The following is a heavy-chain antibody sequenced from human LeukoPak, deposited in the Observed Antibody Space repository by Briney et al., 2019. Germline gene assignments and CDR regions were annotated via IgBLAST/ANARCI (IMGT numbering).Heavy chain of an antibody. D-gene: IGHD5-12*01. Sequence: GGSLRLSCAASGFTFSNAWMSWVRQAPGKGLEWVGRIKSKTDGGTTDYAASVKGRFTISRDDSKNTLYLQMNSLKAEDTAVYYCTPDFFSYNSGYDYWGFDYWGQGTLVTVSS. CDR2: IKSKTDGGTT. V-gene: IGHV3-15*01. J-gene: IGHJ4*02. CDR1: GFTFSNAW. CDR3: TPDFFSYNSGYDYWGFDY.